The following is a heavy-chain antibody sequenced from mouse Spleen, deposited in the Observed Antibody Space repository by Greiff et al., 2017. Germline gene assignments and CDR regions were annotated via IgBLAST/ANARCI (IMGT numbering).Heavy chain of an antibody. CDR3: ARGTRYYGSSYWYFDV. D-gene: IGHD1-1*01. J-gene: IGHJ1*01. V-gene: IGHV5-9-3*01. Sequence: EVQRVESGGGLVKLGGSLKLSCAASGFTFSSYAMSWVRQTPEKRLEWVATISSGGGNTYYPDSVKGRFTISRDNAKNTLYLQMSSLKSEDTAMYYCARGTRYYGSSYWYFDVWGAGTTVTVSS. CDR1: GFTFSSYA. CDR2: ISSGGGNT.